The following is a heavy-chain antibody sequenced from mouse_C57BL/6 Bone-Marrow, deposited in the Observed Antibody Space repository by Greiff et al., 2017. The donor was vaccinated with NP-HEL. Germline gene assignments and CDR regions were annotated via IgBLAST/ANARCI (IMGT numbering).Heavy chain of an antibody. CDR3: ARRVARGYFDY. Sequence: QVQLQQPGAELVRPGTSVKLSCKASGYTFTSYWMHWVKQRPGQGLEWIGVIDPSDSYTNYNQKFKGKATLTVDTSSSTAYMQLSSLTSEDSAVYYCARRVARGYFDYWGQGTTLTVSS. CDR2: IDPSDSYT. J-gene: IGHJ2*01. D-gene: IGHD1-1*02. CDR1: GYTFTSYW. V-gene: IGHV1-59*01.